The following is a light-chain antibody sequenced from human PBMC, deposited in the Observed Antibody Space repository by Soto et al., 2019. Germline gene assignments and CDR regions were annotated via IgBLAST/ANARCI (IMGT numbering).Light chain of an antibody. J-gene: IGKJ1*01. CDR1: QSVNNW. V-gene: IGKV1-5*01. CDR2: DSY. Sequence: DVQMTQSPSTLSASVGDSVTITCRASQSVNNWLAWYQQKPGKAPRLLIFDSYKLESGVPSRFSGSGSGTEFILTISSLQADDFATYYCQHYNSYSEAFGQGTKVELK. CDR3: QHYNSYSEA.